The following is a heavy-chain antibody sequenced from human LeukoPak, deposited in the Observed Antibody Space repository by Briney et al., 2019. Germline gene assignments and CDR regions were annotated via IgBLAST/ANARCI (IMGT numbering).Heavy chain of an antibody. CDR2: ISYDGSNK. CDR3: AKVSHRVGYYYYYYMDV. CDR1: GFTFSSYA. Sequence: GGSLRLSCAASGFTFSSYAMSWVRQAPGKGLEWVAVISYDGSNKYYADSVKGRFTISRDNSKNTLYLQMNSLRAEDTAVYYCAKVSHRVGYYYYYYMDVWGKGATVTVSS. V-gene: IGHV3-30*18. J-gene: IGHJ6*03. D-gene: IGHD1-14*01.